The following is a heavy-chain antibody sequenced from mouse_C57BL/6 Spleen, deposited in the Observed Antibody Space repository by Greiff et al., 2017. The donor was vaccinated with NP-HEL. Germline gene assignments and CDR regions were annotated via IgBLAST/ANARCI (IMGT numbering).Heavy chain of an antibody. D-gene: IGHD2-4*01. Sequence: VQLKESGPELVKPGASVKMSCKASGYTFSSYVMHWVKQKPGQGLEWIGYIYPYNDGTKYNEKFKGKATLTSDKSSSTAYMELSSLTSEDSAVYYCARWGLYYDYEAWFAYWGQGTLVTVSA. CDR3: ARWGLYYDYEAWFAY. CDR2: IYPYNDGT. CDR1: GYTFSSYV. J-gene: IGHJ3*01. V-gene: IGHV1-14*01.